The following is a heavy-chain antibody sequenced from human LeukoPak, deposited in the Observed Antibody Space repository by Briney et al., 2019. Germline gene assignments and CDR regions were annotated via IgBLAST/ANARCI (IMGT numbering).Heavy chain of an antibody. D-gene: IGHD3-22*01. CDR1: GVSFSGYY. V-gene: IGHV4-34*01. Sequence: SETLSLTCAVYGVSFSGYYWSWIRQPPGKGLEWIGEINHSGSTNYNPSLKSRVTISVDTSKNQFSLKLSSVTAADTAVYYCARDRPLHYYDSSGTNWFDPWGQGTLVTVSS. J-gene: IGHJ5*02. CDR2: INHSGST. CDR3: ARDRPLHYYDSSGTNWFDP.